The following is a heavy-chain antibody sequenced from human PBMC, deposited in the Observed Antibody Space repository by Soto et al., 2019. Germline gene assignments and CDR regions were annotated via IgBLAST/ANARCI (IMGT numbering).Heavy chain of an antibody. J-gene: IGHJ5*02. CDR3: ARGSYDFWSGYAWFDP. D-gene: IGHD3-3*01. V-gene: IGHV4-34*01. Sequence: ASETLSLTCAVYGGSFSGYYWSWIRQPPGKGLEWIGEINHSGSTNYNPSLKSRVTISVDTSKNQFSLKLSSVTAADTAVYYCARGSYDFWSGYAWFDPWGQGTLVTVSS. CDR1: GGSFSGYY. CDR2: INHSGST.